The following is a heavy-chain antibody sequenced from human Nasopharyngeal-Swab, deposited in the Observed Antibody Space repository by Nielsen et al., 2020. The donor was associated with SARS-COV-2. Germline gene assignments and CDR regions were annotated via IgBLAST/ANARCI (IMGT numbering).Heavy chain of an antibody. CDR1: GGTFSSYS. D-gene: IGHD2-2*01. CDR3: ARLGYNYCSSTRCYNYYGMDV. Sequence: SVKVSCKASGGTFSSYSISWVRQAPGQGLEWMGGIIPIFGTANYAQKFQGRVTITADESTSTAYMELSSLRSADTAVYYCARLGYNYCSSTRCYNYYGMDVWGQGTTVTVSS. V-gene: IGHV1-69*13. CDR2: IIPIFGTA. J-gene: IGHJ6*02.